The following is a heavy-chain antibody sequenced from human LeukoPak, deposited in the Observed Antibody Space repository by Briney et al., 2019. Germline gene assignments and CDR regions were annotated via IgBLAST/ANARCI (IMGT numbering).Heavy chain of an antibody. CDR2: ISGSGGST. D-gene: IGHD3-3*01. J-gene: IGHJ4*02. V-gene: IGHV3-23*01. CDR3: AKDRITIFGVVIMDVGFYFDY. Sequence: PGGSLRLSCAASGFTFSSYAMSWVRQAPGKGLEWVSAISGSGGSTYYADSVKGRFTISRDDSKNTLYLQMNSLRAEDTAVYYCAKDRITIFGVVIMDVGFYFDYWGQGTLVTVSS. CDR1: GFTFSSYA.